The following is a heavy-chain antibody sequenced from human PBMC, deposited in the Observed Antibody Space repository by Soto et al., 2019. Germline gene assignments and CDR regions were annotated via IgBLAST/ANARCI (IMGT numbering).Heavy chain of an antibody. Sequence: GGSLRLSCAASGFTFSSYGMHWVRQAPGKGLEWVAVIWYDGSNKYYADSVKGRFTISRDNSKNTLYLQMNSLRAEDTAVYYCARSGYSGSDHFDYWGQGTLVTVSS. CDR2: IWYDGSNK. CDR3: ARSGYSGSDHFDY. D-gene: IGHD5-12*01. J-gene: IGHJ4*02. V-gene: IGHV3-33*01. CDR1: GFTFSSYG.